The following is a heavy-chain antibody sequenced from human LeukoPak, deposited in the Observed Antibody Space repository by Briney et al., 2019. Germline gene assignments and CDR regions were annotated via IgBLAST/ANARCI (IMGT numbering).Heavy chain of an antibody. CDR3: ARDQGPKYYDYVWGSYRYADY. CDR2: ISSSSSYI. D-gene: IGHD3-16*02. CDR1: GFTFSTYS. V-gene: IGHV3-21*01. J-gene: IGHJ4*02. Sequence: PGGSLRLSCAASGFTFSTYSMNWVRQAPGKGLEWVSSISSSSSYIYYADSVKGRFTISRDNAKNSLYLQMNSLRAEDTAVYYCARDQGPKYYDYVWGSYRYADYWGQGTLVTVSS.